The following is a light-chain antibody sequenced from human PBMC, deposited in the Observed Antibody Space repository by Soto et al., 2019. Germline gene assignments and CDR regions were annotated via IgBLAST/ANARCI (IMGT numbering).Light chain of an antibody. CDR2: GAS. Sequence: EIVMTQYATTLSVSPGERATLSLWASQSVGFNLAWYQQNPGQAPRLLIYGASSRATGIPDRFSGSGSGTDFTLTICRLGPEDFAVYYCQQYGSSPITFGQGTRLEIK. J-gene: IGKJ5*01. CDR3: QQYGSSPIT. CDR1: QSVGFN. V-gene: IGKV3-20*01.